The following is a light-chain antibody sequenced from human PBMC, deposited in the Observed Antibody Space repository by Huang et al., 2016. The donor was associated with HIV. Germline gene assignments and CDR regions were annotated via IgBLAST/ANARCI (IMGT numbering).Light chain of an antibody. CDR3: QQYKDWPRT. Sequence: VMTQSPATLSVSPGERATLSCRASQSVNSNLAWYQQKPGQAPRLLIYGPSTRATGIPARFSGSGSWTEFTLTIRSLESEDFAVYYCQQYKDWPRTFGQGTKVEIK. CDR2: GPS. V-gene: IGKV3-15*01. CDR1: QSVNSN. J-gene: IGKJ1*01.